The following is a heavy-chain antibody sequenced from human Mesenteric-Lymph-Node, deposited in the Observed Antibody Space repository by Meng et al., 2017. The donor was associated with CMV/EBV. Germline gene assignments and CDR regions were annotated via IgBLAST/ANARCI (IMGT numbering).Heavy chain of an antibody. CDR1: GGSISSGDYY. J-gene: IGHJ6*02. V-gene: IGHV3-53*01. CDR2: IYSGGST. Sequence: ETLSLTCTVSGGSISSGDYYWSWIRQPPGKGLEWVSVIYSGGSTYYADSVKGRFTISRDNSKNTLYLQMNSLRAEDTAVYYCARDKGYDFWSGLNYYYGMDVWGQGTTVTVSS. D-gene: IGHD3-3*01. CDR3: ARDKGYDFWSGLNYYYGMDV.